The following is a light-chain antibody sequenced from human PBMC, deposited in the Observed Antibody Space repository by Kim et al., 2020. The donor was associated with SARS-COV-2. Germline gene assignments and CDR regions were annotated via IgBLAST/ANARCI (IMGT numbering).Light chain of an antibody. V-gene: IGKV4-1*01. J-gene: IGKJ4*01. CDR2: WVS. CDR3: QQYYSTPPT. CDR1: QSVLYSSNNKNY. Sequence: DIVMTQSPDSLAVSLGERATINCKSSQSVLYSSNNKNYLAWYQQKPGQPPKLLIYWVSTRESGVPDRFSGSGSGTDFTLTISSLQAEDVAVYYCQQYYSTPPTFGGGTKVDIK.